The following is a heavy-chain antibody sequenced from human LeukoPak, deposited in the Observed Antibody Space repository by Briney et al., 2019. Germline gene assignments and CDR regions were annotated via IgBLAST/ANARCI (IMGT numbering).Heavy chain of an antibody. D-gene: IGHD6-6*01. Sequence: GEPLKISCKGSGYSFISYWIGGVRQMPGKGLEWMGIIYPVDSDTRYNPSFQGQITISADKSISTAYLQWSSLKASDTAMYFCARHGGEASIAAPFDYWGQGTLVTVSS. CDR2: IYPVDSDT. CDR3: ARHGGEASIAAPFDY. V-gene: IGHV5-51*01. CDR1: GYSFISYW. J-gene: IGHJ4*02.